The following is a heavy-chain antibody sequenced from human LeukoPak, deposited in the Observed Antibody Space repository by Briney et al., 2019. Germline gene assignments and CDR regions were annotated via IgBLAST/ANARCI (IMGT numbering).Heavy chain of an antibody. CDR1: GFTFSSYG. Sequence: GGSLRLSCAASGFTFSSYGMHWVRQAPGKGLEWVAFIGYDGRNKYYADSVKGRFTISRDNSKNTLYLQMNSLRAEDTSVYYCAKVGISTSSFDYWGQGTPVTVSS. V-gene: IGHV3-30*02. CDR3: AKVGISTSSFDY. D-gene: IGHD2-2*01. J-gene: IGHJ4*02. CDR2: IGYDGRNK.